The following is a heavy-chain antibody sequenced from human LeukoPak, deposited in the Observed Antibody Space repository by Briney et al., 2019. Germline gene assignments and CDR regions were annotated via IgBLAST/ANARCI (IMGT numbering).Heavy chain of an antibody. CDR1: GFTFSSYA. CDR2: IPYDGSNK. CDR3: AKDPGIF. Sequence: GGSLRLSCAASGFTFSSYAMHWVRQAPGKGLEWVAVIPYDGSNKYYADSVKGRFTISRDNSKNTLYLQMNSLRAEDTAVYYCAKDPGIFRGQGTLVTVSS. J-gene: IGHJ4*02. V-gene: IGHV3-30*04. D-gene: IGHD1-14*01.